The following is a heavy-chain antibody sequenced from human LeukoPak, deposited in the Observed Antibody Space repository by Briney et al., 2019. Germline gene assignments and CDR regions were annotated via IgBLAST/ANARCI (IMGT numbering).Heavy chain of an antibody. D-gene: IGHD6-19*01. CDR2: ISYDGSNK. Sequence: GGSLRLSCAASGFTFSSYGMHWVRQAPGKGLEWVAVISYDGSNKYYADSVKGRCTISRDNSKTTLYLQMNSLRPEDTAVYYCAKDQFSSGFEYFQHWGQGTLVTVSS. CDR3: AKDQFSSGFEYFQH. V-gene: IGHV3-30*18. J-gene: IGHJ1*01. CDR1: GFTFSSYG.